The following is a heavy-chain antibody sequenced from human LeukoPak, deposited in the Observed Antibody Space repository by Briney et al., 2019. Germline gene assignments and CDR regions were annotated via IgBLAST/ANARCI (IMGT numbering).Heavy chain of an antibody. CDR2: INSDGSST. Sequence: GGSLRLSCAASGFTFSSYWMHWVRQAPGKGLVWVSRINSDGSSTSYADSVKGRFTISRDNAKNTLYLQMSSLRVEDTALYYCARPGDSSGYPDAFDIWGQGTMVTVSS. D-gene: IGHD3-22*01. V-gene: IGHV3-74*01. J-gene: IGHJ3*02. CDR3: ARPGDSSGYPDAFDI. CDR1: GFTFSSYW.